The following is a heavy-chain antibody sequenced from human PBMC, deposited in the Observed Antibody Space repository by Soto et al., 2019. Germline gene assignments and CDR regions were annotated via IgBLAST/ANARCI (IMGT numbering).Heavy chain of an antibody. CDR3: AGATLRYYFDY. J-gene: IGHJ4*02. D-gene: IGHD5-12*01. CDR1: GGSISSGYH. Sequence: PSETLSLTCTVSGGSISSGYHWAWIRQPPGMRLEWVASIFHTGTTYYNPSLTSRVTISVDTSKNQFSLKLTSVTATDSAVYYCAGATLRYYFDYWGQGTLVTVSS. V-gene: IGHV4-38-2*02. CDR2: IFHTGTT.